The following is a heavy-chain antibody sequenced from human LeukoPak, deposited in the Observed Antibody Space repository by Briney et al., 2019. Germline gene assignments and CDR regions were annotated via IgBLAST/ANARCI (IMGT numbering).Heavy chain of an antibody. CDR1: GGSISSYY. CDR3: ARDQTRFLEWLTAFDP. J-gene: IGHJ5*02. CDR2: IYTSGST. V-gene: IGHV4-4*07. D-gene: IGHD3-3*01. Sequence: PSETLSLTCTVSGGSISSYYWSWIRQPAGKGLEWIGRIYTSGSTNYNPSLKSRVTMSVDTSKNQFSLKLSSVTGADTAVYYCARDQTRFLEWLTAFDPWGQGTLVTVSS.